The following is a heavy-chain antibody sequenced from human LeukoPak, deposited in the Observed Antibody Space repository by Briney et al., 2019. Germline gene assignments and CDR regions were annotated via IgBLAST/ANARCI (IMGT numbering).Heavy chain of an antibody. CDR2: MNPNNGNT. CDR1: GYTFTSYD. CDR3: ARRIQLWSYHFDY. J-gene: IGHJ4*02. Sequence: ASVKVSCKASGYTFTSYDINWVRQATGQGLEWMAWMNPNNGNTGNAQKFQGRVTLTRITSISTAYMELSGLRSEDTAVYYCARRIQLWSYHFDYWGQGTLVTVSS. D-gene: IGHD5-18*01. V-gene: IGHV1-8*01.